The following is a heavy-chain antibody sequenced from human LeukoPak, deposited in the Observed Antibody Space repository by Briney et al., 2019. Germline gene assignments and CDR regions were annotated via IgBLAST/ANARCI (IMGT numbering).Heavy chain of an antibody. J-gene: IGHJ4*02. Sequence: PGGSLRLSCAASGFTFSNYNTNWVRQAPGKGLECISFISSSSSTIYYADSVKGRFTISRDNAKNSLFLQMSSLRAEDTAVYYCARENYADLFDYWGQGTLVTVSS. CDR1: GFTFSNYN. V-gene: IGHV3-48*01. CDR3: ARENYADLFDY. CDR2: ISSSSSTI. D-gene: IGHD4-17*01.